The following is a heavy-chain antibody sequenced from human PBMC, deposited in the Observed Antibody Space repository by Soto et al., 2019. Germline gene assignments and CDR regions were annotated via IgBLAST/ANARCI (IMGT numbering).Heavy chain of an antibody. D-gene: IGHD5-12*01. V-gene: IGHV1-2*02. CDR1: GFTLSAYY. Sequence: QVPLVQSGAEVKKPGASLKVSCKASGFTLSAYYMHWLRQAPGQGLEWMGYVNPLNGETHYAVKFQGRVTMTRDTSISTVYMQLTGLMSDDTAVYFCARDKAYVGYDYWGQGTLLTVSS. CDR3: ARDKAYVGYDY. CDR2: VNPLNGET. J-gene: IGHJ4*02.